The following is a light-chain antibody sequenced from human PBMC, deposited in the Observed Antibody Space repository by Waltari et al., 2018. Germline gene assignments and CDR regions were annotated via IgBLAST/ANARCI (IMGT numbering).Light chain of an antibody. V-gene: IGKV3-15*01. CDR2: GAS. J-gene: IGKJ4*01. CDR1: QSVSRS. Sequence: EIVMTQSPATLSVSPGERATPSCRASQSVSRSLAWYQQKPGQAPRLLIYGASTRATGIPARFSGSGSGTEFTLTISSLQSEDFAIYYCQQYNNWPPLTFGGGTKVEIK. CDR3: QQYNNWPPLT.